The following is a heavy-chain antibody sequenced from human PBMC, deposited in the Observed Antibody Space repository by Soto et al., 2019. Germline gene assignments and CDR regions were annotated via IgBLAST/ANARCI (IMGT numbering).Heavy chain of an antibody. V-gene: IGHV3-74*01. Sequence: GGSLRLSCAASGFTFSSYWMHWVRQAPGKGLVWVSRINSDGSSTSYADSVKGRFTISRDNAKNTLYLQMNSLRAEDTAVYYCARTPSHSGYDCVDWGQGTLVTVSS. D-gene: IGHD5-12*01. CDR2: INSDGSST. CDR3: ARTPSHSGYDCVD. CDR1: GFTFSSYW. J-gene: IGHJ4*02.